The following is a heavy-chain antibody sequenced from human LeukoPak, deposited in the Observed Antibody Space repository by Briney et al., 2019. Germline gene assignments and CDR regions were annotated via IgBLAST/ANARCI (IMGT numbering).Heavy chain of an antibody. CDR1: GGTFSSYA. J-gene: IGHJ4*02. D-gene: IGHD6-19*01. Sequence: SVKVSCKASGGTFSSYAISWVRQAPGQGLEWMGGIIPIFGTANYAQKFQGRVTITADESTSTAYMELSSLRSEDTAVYYCARDGGQWLATYYFDYWGQGTLVTVSS. CDR2: IIPIFGTA. V-gene: IGHV1-69*13. CDR3: ARDGGQWLATYYFDY.